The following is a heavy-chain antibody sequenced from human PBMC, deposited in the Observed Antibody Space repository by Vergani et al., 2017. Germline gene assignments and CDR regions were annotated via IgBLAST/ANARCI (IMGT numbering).Heavy chain of an antibody. CDR2: IIPIIGTT. CDR1: GGAFSSYA. J-gene: IGHJ6*02. V-gene: IGHV1-69*11. D-gene: IGHD2-21*02. Sequence: QGQLVQSGAEVKKPGSSMKVSCKASGGAFSSYAINWVRQAPGQGLEWMGRIIPIIGTTNYAQKFQGRVTIAADEFSSTVFMELSSLTYEDTAVYYCARRCGGDCSNYYYYGMDVWGQGTTVTVSS. CDR3: ARRCGGDCSNYYYYGMDV.